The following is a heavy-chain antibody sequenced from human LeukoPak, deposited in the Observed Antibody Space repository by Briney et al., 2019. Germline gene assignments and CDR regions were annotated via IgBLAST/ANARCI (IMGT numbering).Heavy chain of an antibody. Sequence: GGSLRLSCAASGFTFNNYEMNWVRQAPGKGREWVAHISSTGITIHYADSVKGRFTISRDNAKYSLHLQMNSLRTEDTGVYYCAREAAAAGDYWGQGTLVTVSP. V-gene: IGHV3-48*03. D-gene: IGHD6-13*01. CDR2: ISSTGITI. CDR1: GFTFNNYE. CDR3: AREAAAAGDY. J-gene: IGHJ4*02.